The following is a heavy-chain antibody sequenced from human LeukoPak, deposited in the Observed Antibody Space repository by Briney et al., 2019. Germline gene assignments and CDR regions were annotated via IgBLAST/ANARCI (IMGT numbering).Heavy chain of an antibody. CDR1: GFTFSSYW. V-gene: IGHV3-7*01. Sequence: GGSLRLSCAASGFTFSSYWMSWVRQAPGKGLEWVANIKQDGSEKYYVDSVKGRFTISRDNAKNSLYLQMNSLRAEDMAVYYCARDYYDSSGYYEYNWFDPWGQGTLVTVSS. D-gene: IGHD3-22*01. J-gene: IGHJ5*02. CDR3: ARDYYDSSGYYEYNWFDP. CDR2: IKQDGSEK.